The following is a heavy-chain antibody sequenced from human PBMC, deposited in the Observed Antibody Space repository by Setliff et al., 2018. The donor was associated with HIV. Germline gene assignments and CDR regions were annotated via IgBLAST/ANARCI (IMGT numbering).Heavy chain of an antibody. V-gene: IGHV5-51*01. CDR2: IYPGDSDT. CDR3: ARSHRIGSTNGLFDT. Sequence: PGESLKISCKASGFTFTDYWIGWVRQMPGRGLEWMGIIYPGDSDTRYSPSFQGQVTISADKSISTAYLQWSSLKASDTAMYYCARSHRIGSTNGLFDTWGQGTLVTVSS. J-gene: IGHJ5*02. CDR1: GFTFTDYW. D-gene: IGHD2-2*01.